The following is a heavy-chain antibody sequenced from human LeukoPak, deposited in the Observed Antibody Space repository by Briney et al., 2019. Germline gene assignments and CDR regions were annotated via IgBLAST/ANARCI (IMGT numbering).Heavy chain of an antibody. V-gene: IGHV1-8*01. CDR2: MNPNSGNT. CDR1: GYTFTSYD. CDR3: ARGTRLWFGELSPFDY. J-gene: IGHJ4*02. Sequence: GASVKVSCKASGYTFTSYDINWVRQATGQGLEWMGWMNPNSGNTGYAQKFQGRVTMTRNTSISTAYMELSSLRSEDTAVYYCARGTRLWFGELSPFDYWGQGTLVTVSS. D-gene: IGHD3-10*01.